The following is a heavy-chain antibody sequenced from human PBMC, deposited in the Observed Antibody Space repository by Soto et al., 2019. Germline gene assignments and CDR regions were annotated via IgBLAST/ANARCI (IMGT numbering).Heavy chain of an antibody. Sequence: ASVKVSCKASGYTFSSFYMHWVRQAPGQGLEWMGWINPNSGGTKSAEKFQGRVTMTRDTSISTAYMELSRLTSDDTAVYYCASAAVTGTAGLDFWGQGTQVTVSS. J-gene: IGHJ4*02. CDR1: GYTFSSFY. V-gene: IGHV1-2*02. D-gene: IGHD6-19*01. CDR3: ASAAVTGTAGLDF. CDR2: INPNSGGT.